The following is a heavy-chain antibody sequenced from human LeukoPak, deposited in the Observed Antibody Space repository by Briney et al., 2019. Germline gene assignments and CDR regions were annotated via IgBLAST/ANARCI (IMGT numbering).Heavy chain of an antibody. CDR3: ARYEAAPGKYWYFDL. CDR1: GGSISSGGYY. V-gene: IGHV4-30-2*01. Sequence: SETLSLTCTVSGGSISSGGYYWSWIRQPPGKGLEWIGYIYHTGGTNYNPSLKSRVTISVDKSKNQFSLKLSSVTAADTAVYYCARYEAAPGKYWYFDLWGRGTLVTVSS. J-gene: IGHJ2*01. D-gene: IGHD6-13*01. CDR2: IYHTGGT.